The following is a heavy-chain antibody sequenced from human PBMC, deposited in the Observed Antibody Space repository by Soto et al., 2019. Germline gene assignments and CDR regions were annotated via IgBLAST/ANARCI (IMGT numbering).Heavy chain of an antibody. Sequence: SETLSLTCTVSGGSISSYYWSWIRQPPGKGLEWIGYIYYSGSTNYNPSLKSRVTISVDTSKNQFSLKLSSVTAADTAVYYCARGFDILTGYYSPGYYGMDVWGQGTTVTVSS. V-gene: IGHV4-59*01. CDR1: GGSISSYY. J-gene: IGHJ6*02. CDR3: ARGFDILTGYYSPGYYGMDV. CDR2: IYYSGST. D-gene: IGHD3-9*01.